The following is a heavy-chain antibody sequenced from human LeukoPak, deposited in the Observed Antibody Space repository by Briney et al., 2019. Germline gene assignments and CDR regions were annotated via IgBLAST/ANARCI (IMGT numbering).Heavy chain of an antibody. CDR2: IYYSGSA. J-gene: IGHJ3*02. Sequence: PSETLSLTCTVSGGSISSGDYYWSWIRQPPGKGLEWIGYIYYSGSANYNPSLTSRVIISADTSKNKFSLKLTSVTAADTAVYYCARVKYRGYDSLGQDAFDIWGQGTMVTVSS. D-gene: IGHD5-12*01. V-gene: IGHV4-61*08. CDR1: GGSISSGDYY. CDR3: ARVKYRGYDSLGQDAFDI.